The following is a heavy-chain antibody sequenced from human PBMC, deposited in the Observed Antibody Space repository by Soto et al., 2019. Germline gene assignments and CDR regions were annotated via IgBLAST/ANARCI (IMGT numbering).Heavy chain of an antibody. CDR2: INAGDDIT. V-gene: IGHV1-3*01. CDR3: ARDPVTLVQGVIPYLDY. D-gene: IGHD3-10*01. CDR1: GYTFMSYP. J-gene: IGHJ4*02. Sequence: ASVKVSCKASGYTFMSYPLHWVRQAPGQRPEWMGWINAGDDITQFSQKFQGRLTFTRDTSASTGYMELRSLRSEDTAVYYCARDPVTLVQGVIPYLDYWGQGTPVTVSS.